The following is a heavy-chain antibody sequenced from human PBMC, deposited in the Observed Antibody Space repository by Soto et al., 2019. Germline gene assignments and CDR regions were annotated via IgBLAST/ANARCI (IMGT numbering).Heavy chain of an antibody. CDR2: IYYSGST. V-gene: IGHV4-39*01. CDR3: ASRQPMTTRAFDI. D-gene: IGHD4-17*01. J-gene: IGHJ3*02. Sequence: QLQLQESGPGLVKPSETLSLTCTVSGGSISSSSYYWGWIRQPPGKGLEWIGCIYYSGSTYYNPSLQRRVTMSVDTSKNQSSLKLSSVTAADTAVYYCASRQPMTTRAFDIWGQGTMVTVSS. CDR1: GGSISSSSYY.